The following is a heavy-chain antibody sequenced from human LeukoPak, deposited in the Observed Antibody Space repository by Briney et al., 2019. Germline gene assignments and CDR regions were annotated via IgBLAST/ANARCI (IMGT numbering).Heavy chain of an antibody. CDR2: ISSSSSYI. CDR1: GFTFSSYS. Sequence: GGSLRLSCAASGFTFSSYSMNWVRQAPGEGLEWVSSISSSSSYIYYADSVKGRFTISRDNAKNSLYLQMNSLRAEDTAVYYCAREVVRGVIRTLYYFDYWGQGTLVTVSS. D-gene: IGHD3-10*01. CDR3: AREVVRGVIRTLYYFDY. J-gene: IGHJ4*02. V-gene: IGHV3-21*01.